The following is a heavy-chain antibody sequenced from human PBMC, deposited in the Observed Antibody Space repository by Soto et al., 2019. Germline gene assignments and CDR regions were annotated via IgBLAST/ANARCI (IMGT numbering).Heavy chain of an antibody. V-gene: IGHV4-39*02. Sequence: QLQLQESGPGLVKPSETLSLTCTVSGGSISSSSYYWGWIRQPPGKGLEWIGSIYYSGSTYYNPSLKSRLTISVDTSKNQFSLKLSSVTAADTAVYYCAREPQYYYDSSGYLDYWGQGTLVTVSS. CDR1: GGSISSSSYY. CDR2: IYYSGST. D-gene: IGHD3-22*01. J-gene: IGHJ4*02. CDR3: AREPQYYYDSSGYLDY.